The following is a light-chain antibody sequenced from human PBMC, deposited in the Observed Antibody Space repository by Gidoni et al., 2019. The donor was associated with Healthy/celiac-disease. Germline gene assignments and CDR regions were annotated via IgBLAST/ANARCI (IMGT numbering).Light chain of an antibody. CDR3: QQYNSYSFT. V-gene: IGKV1-5*03. CDR1: QSISSW. CDR2: KAS. J-gene: IGKJ5*01. Sequence: DSQMTQSPSTLSASVGDRVTITCRASQSISSWLAWYHKKPGKAPKLLIYKASSLESGVPSRFRGSGSATEFTITISRLQPDDFATYYCQQYNSYSFTFGQGTRLEIK.